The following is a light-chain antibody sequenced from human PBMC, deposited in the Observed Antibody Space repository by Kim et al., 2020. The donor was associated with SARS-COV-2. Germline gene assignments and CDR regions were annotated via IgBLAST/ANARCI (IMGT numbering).Light chain of an antibody. CDR2: DAS. J-gene: IGKJ2*01. CDR1: QSVRSSF. V-gene: IGKV3-20*01. Sequence: EIVLTQSPGTLALSPGERATLSCRASQSVRSSFLAWYQHKVGQAPTLLIYDASTRATGIPDRFSGSGSGTDFTLTISSLEPEDFAVYYCQHFGGSSYTVGQGTKLEI. CDR3: QHFGGSSYT.